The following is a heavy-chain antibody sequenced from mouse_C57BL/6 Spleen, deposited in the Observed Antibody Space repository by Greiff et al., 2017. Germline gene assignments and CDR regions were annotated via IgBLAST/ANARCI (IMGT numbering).Heavy chain of an antibody. CDR2: ISSGSSTI. D-gene: IGHD2-4*01. V-gene: IGHV5-17*01. CDR1: GFTFSDYG. CDR3: ARHDYDGYYFDY. Sequence: EVKVVESGGGLVKPGGSLKLSCAASGFTFSDYGMHWVRQAPEKGLEWVAYISSGSSTIYYADTVKGRFTISRDNAKNTLFLQMTRLRSEDTAMYYCARHDYDGYYFDYWGQGTTLTVSS. J-gene: IGHJ2*01.